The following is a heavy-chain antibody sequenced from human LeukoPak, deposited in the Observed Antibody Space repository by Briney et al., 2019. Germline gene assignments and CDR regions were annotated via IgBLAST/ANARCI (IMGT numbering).Heavy chain of an antibody. CDR3: AREILAPGKTHDY. J-gene: IGHJ4*02. Sequence: PGGSLRLSCAASGFTFSSYWMSWVRQVPGKGLVWVSRINDDGSATFYADSVKGRFTISRDNAKNTLFLQINSLRAEDTAVYYCAREILAPGKTHDYWGQGTLVTVSS. CDR2: INDDGSAT. CDR1: GFTFSSYW. V-gene: IGHV3-74*01.